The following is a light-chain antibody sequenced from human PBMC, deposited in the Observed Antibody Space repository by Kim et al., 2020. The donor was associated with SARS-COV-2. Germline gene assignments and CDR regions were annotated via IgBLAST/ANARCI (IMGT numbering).Light chain of an antibody. CDR1: SGINVGTYR. Sequence: LTCTLRSGINVGTYRIYWYQQKPGSPPQYLLRYKSDSDKQQGSGVPSRFSGSKDASANAGILLISGLQSEDEADYYCMIWHSSAVVFDGGTQLTVL. J-gene: IGLJ2*01. V-gene: IGLV5-45*01. CDR3: MIWHSSAVV. CDR2: YKSDSDK.